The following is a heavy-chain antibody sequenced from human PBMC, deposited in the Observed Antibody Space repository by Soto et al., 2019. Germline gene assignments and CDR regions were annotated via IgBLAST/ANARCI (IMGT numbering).Heavy chain of an antibody. V-gene: IGHV3-23*01. CDR3: AKNRGSGNPMYYVMDV. J-gene: IGHJ6*02. D-gene: IGHD3-10*01. CDR2: IKSSGDRT. Sequence: EVQLLEFGGGLVQPGGSLRLSCAVSGFTFSAYAMSWVRQAPGKGLEWVSAIKSSGDRTFYADSVQGRFSISRDDSKKTLYLQMDRPRAEDTAVYHCAKNRGSGNPMYYVMDVWGPSTTVTVSS. CDR1: GFTFSAYA.